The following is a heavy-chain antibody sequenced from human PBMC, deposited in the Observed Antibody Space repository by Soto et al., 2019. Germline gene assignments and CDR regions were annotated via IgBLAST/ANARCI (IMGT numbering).Heavy chain of an antibody. V-gene: IGHV1-46*03. D-gene: IGHD2-15*01. CDR2: INPSGGST. CDR1: GYTFTSYY. Sequence: ASVKVSCKASGYTFTSYYMHWVRQAPGQGLEWMGIINPSGGSTSYAQKFQGRVTMTRDTSTSTVYMELSSLRSEDTAVYYCARDGLGYCSDGSCYSAEYFQHWGQGTLVTVSS. J-gene: IGHJ1*01. CDR3: ARDGLGYCSDGSCYSAEYFQH.